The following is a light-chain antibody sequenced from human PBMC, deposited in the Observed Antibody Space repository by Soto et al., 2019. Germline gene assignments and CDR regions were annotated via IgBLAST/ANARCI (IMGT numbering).Light chain of an antibody. J-gene: IGLJ1*01. CDR1: SSVVGSYNL. CDR2: EVS. Sequence: QSALTQPASVSGSPGQSITISCTGTSSVVGSYNLVSWYQQHPGKAPKLMIYEVSKRPSGVSNRFSGSKSGNTASLTISGLQAEDEADYYCCSYAGSSTPFFVTGTMVTVL. V-gene: IGLV2-23*02. CDR3: CSYAGSSTPF.